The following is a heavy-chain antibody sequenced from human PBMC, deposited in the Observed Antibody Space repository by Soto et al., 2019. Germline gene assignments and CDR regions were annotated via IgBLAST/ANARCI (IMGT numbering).Heavy chain of an antibody. J-gene: IGHJ4*02. V-gene: IGHV5-51*01. CDR1: GYAFTSYW. Sequence: GESLKISCTGSGYAFTSYWIAWVRQMPGKGLEWMGIIYPGDSDTRYSPPFQGQVTISADKSISTAYLQWSSLKASDTAMYYCARPEISGWSVYWGQGTLVTVSS. CDR3: ARPEISGWSVY. CDR2: IYPGDSDT. D-gene: IGHD6-19*01.